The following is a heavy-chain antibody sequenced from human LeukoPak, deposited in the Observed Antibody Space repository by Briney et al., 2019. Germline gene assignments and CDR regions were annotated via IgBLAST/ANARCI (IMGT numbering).Heavy chain of an antibody. J-gene: IGHJ6*02. D-gene: IGHD1-14*01. CDR3: ARDKNPYDYYYGMDV. CDR2: IYYTGIT. CDR1: GGSISSYY. Sequence: PSETLSLTCTVSGGSISSYYWSWIRHPPGKGLEWVGYIYYTGITYYNPSLKSRVSISVDTSKNQFSLKLTSVTAADTAVYYCARDKNPYDYYYGMDVWGQGTTVTVSS. V-gene: IGHV4-59*01.